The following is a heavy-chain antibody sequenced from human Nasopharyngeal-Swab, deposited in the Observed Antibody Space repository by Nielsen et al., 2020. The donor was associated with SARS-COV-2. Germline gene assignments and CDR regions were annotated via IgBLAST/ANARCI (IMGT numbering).Heavy chain of an antibody. D-gene: IGHD6-19*01. V-gene: IGHV4-59*08. CDR2: IYYIGST. CDR1: NGSISTYH. Sequence: SETLSLTFSVSNGSISTYHWSWIRPSPGKGLEWIGYIYYIGSTNYNPSLSRRVRMPIETSKNRFSLSLISVTAEDTAVYYCARGPPGSSGWPYYFDYWGQGILVTVSS. CDR3: ARGPPGSSGWPYYFDY. J-gene: IGHJ4*02.